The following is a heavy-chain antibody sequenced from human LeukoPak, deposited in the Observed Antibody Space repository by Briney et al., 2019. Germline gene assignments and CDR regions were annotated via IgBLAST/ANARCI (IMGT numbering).Heavy chain of an antibody. CDR3: ASSVITRISYPVDFQH. Sequence: PGGSLRLSCAVSGFTFNDYYMSWIRQAPGKGLEWVSYIRSSSGSDSTIYYADSVKGRFTISRDDAKNSLYLQRNSLRAEDTAVYYCASSVITRISYPVDFQHWGQGTLVTVSS. CDR2: IRSSSGSDSTI. CDR1: GFTFNDYY. J-gene: IGHJ1*01. D-gene: IGHD3-22*01. V-gene: IGHV3-11*04.